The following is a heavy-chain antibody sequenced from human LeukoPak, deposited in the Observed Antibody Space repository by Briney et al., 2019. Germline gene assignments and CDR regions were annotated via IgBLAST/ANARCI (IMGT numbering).Heavy chain of an antibody. CDR1: GGSISSSSYY. J-gene: IGHJ4*02. V-gene: IGHV4-39*01. CDR3: ARQNSGSYLDHFDY. CDR2: IYYSGST. Sequence: SETLSLTCTVSGGSISSSSYYWGWIRQPPGKGLEWIGSIYYSGSTYYNPSLKSRVTISVDTSKNQFSLKLSSVTTADTAVYYCARQNSGSYLDHFDYWGQGTLVTVSS. D-gene: IGHD1-26*01.